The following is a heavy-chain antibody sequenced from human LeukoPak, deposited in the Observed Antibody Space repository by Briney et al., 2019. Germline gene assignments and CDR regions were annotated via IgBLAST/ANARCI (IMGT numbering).Heavy chain of an antibody. CDR1: GGSISSYY. CDR3: ATSSSGWYRGWFDP. CDR2: IYYSGST. V-gene: IGHV4-59*01. D-gene: IGHD6-19*01. Sequence: PSETLSLTCTVSGGSISSYYWSWIRQPPGEGLEWIGYIYYSGSTNYNPSLKSRATISVDTSKNQFSLKLSSVTAADTAVYYCATSSSGWYRGWFDPWGQGTLVTVSS. J-gene: IGHJ5*02.